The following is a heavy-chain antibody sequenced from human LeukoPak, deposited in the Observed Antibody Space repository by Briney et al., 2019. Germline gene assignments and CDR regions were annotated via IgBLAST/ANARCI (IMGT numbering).Heavy chain of an antibody. V-gene: IGHV3-30*04. CDR1: GFTFSSYA. CDR3: ARDEVSTYDSSGYYGY. J-gene: IGHJ4*02. CDR2: ISYDGSNK. Sequence: PGRSLILSCAASGFTFSSYAMHWVRQAPGKGLEWVAVISYDGSNKYYADSVKGRLTISRDNSKNTLYLQMNSLRAEDTAVYYCARDEVSTYDSSGYYGYWGQGTLVTVSS. D-gene: IGHD3-22*01.